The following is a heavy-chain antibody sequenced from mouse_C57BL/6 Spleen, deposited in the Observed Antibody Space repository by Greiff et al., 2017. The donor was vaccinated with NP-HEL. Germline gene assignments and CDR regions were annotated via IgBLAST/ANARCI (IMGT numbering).Heavy chain of an antibody. CDR1: GYTFTSYW. D-gene: IGHD2-12*01. J-gene: IGHJ3*01. V-gene: IGHV1-64*01. Sequence: QVQLQQPGAELVKPGASVKLSCKASGYTFTSYWMHWVKQRPGQGLEWIGMIHPNSGSTNYNEKFKSKATLTVDKSSSTAYMQLSSLTSEDSAVYYCARSPYDPFAYWGQGTLVTVSA. CDR3: ARSPYDPFAY. CDR2: IHPNSGST.